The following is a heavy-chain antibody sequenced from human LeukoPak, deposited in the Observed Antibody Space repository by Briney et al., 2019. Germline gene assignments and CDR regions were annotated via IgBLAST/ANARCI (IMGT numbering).Heavy chain of an antibody. D-gene: IGHD2-15*01. Sequence: SETLSLTCTVSGGSISSYYWSWVRQPPGKGLEWIGYIYYSGSTNYNPSLKSRVTISVDTSKNQFSLKLSSVTAADTAVYYCARTTEGYCRGRSCYSYYYYMDVWGKGTTVTVSS. V-gene: IGHV4-59*01. CDR1: GGSISSYY. CDR2: IYYSGST. J-gene: IGHJ6*03. CDR3: ARTTEGYCRGRSCYSYYYYMDV.